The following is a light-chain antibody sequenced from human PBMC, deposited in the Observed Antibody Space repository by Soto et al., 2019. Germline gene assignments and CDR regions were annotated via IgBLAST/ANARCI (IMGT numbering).Light chain of an antibody. CDR1: QKISSY. CDR3: QQRSSWPT. Sequence: EIVLTQSPATLSLSPGERATLSCRASQKISSYLAWYQQKPGQAPRLLIYDASNRATGIPARFSGSGSGTDFTLTISSLGPEDFAVYFCQQRSSWPTFGQGTKVEIK. J-gene: IGKJ1*01. CDR2: DAS. V-gene: IGKV3-11*01.